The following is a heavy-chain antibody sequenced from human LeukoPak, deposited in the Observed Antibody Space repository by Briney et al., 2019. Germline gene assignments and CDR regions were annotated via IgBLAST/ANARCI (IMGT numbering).Heavy chain of an antibody. CDR2: ISGSGGGT. Sequence: GGSLGLSCAASGFTFSSYAMSWVRQAPEKGLEWVSTISGSGGGTYYADSVKGRFTISRDDSKNTLYLQMNSLRAEDTAVYYCTTFYSRLTDYWGQGTLVTVSS. CDR1: GFTFSSYA. J-gene: IGHJ4*02. CDR3: TTFYSRLTDY. D-gene: IGHD2/OR15-2a*01. V-gene: IGHV3-23*01.